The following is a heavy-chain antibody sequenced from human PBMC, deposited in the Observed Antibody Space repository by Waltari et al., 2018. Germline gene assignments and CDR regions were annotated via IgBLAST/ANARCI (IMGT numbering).Heavy chain of an antibody. J-gene: IGHJ4*02. CDR1: GYSISSGYY. CDR2: IYHSGST. V-gene: IGHV4-38-2*01. Sequence: QVQLQESGPGLVKPSETLSLTCAVSGYSISSGYYWGWIRQPPGKGLEWIGSIYHSGSTYYNPSFKSRVTISVDTSKNQFSLKLSSVTAADTAVYYCARLDSSSSPDYWGQGTLVTVSS. CDR3: ARLDSSSSPDY. D-gene: IGHD6-6*01.